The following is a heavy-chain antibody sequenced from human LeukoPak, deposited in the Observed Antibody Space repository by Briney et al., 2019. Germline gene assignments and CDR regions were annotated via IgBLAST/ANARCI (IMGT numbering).Heavy chain of an antibody. CDR1: GFTFNSYT. CDR2: ISSSSSSI. J-gene: IGHJ4*02. V-gene: IGHV3-21*01. CDR3: ARTRSYCYDY. Sequence: PGGSLRLSCAASGFTFNSYTMNWVRQAPWKGLEWLSSISSSSSSIYYADSVKGRFTISRDNAKNSLYLQINSLRAEDTAVYYCARTRSYCYDYWGQGTLVTVSS.